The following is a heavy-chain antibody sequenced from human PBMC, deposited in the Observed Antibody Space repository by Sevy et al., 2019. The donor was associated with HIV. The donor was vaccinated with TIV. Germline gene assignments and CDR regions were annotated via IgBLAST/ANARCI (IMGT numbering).Heavy chain of an antibody. CDR2: ISYDGSKT. J-gene: IGHJ6*02. Sequence: GGSLRLSCAASGFTFSGYGMHWVRQAPGKGLEWVAIISYDGSKTYYSESVKGRFAISRDNSRNTLNLQMSSLRVEVTAVHYAASGFEYQEKYYYFFGMDVWGRGTTVTVSS. CDR1: GFTFSGYG. V-gene: IGHV3-30*03. D-gene: IGHD5-12*01. CDR3: ASGFEYQEKYYYFFGMDV.